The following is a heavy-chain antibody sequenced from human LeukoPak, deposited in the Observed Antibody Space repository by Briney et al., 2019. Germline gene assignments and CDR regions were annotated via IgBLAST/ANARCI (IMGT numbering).Heavy chain of an antibody. CDR3: GMSGDRVPLQDDVFDV. V-gene: IGHV5-51*01. D-gene: IGHD1-26*01. J-gene: IGHJ3*01. Sequence: ANRIATCCVGGEIQMLGEALERKRIIYPGDSGPTYSPSFQGQVTISVDKSINTAYLQWSSLQASDTAMYYCGMSGDRVPLQDDVFDVWGQGTMVTVST. CDR2: IYPGDSGP. CDR1: ANRIATCC.